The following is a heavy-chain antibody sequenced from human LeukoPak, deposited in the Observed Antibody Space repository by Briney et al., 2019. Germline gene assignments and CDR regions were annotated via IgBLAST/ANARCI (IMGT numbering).Heavy chain of an antibody. Sequence: GGSPRLSCAASGFTFSDHYMDWVRQAPGKGLEWVGRTRNKANSYTTEYAASVKGRFTISRDDSKNSLYLQMNSLKTEDTAVYYCARDLGNYLDYWGQGTLVTVSS. CDR2: TRNKANSYTT. V-gene: IGHV3-72*01. J-gene: IGHJ4*02. D-gene: IGHD7-27*01. CDR1: GFTFSDHY. CDR3: ARDLGNYLDY.